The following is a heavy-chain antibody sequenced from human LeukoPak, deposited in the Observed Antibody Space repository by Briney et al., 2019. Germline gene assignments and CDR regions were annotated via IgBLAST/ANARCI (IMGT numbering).Heavy chain of an antibody. CDR3: ARGPLVVVVAATEYWFDP. Sequence: GGSLRLSCAASGFTFSSYSMNWVRQAPGKGLEWVSSISSSSSYIYYADSVKGRFTISRDNAKNSLYLQMNSLRAEDTAVYYRARGPLVVVVAATEYWFDPWGQGTLVTVSS. V-gene: IGHV3-21*01. J-gene: IGHJ5*02. D-gene: IGHD2-15*01. CDR1: GFTFSSYS. CDR2: ISSSSSYI.